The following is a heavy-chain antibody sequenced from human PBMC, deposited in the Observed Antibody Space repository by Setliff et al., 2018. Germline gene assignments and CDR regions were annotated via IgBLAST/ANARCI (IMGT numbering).Heavy chain of an antibody. V-gene: IGHV4-34*12. D-gene: IGHD6-19*01. Sequence: GSLRLSCAASGFTFSGYSMNWVRQAPGKGLEWIGEIIHSGSTNYNPSLKSRVTISVDTSKNQFSLKLSSVTAADMAVYYCAREQWLDPPGYYYMDVWAKGTTVTVSS. J-gene: IGHJ6*03. CDR3: AREQWLDPPGYYYMDV. CDR1: GFTFSGYS. CDR2: IIHSGST.